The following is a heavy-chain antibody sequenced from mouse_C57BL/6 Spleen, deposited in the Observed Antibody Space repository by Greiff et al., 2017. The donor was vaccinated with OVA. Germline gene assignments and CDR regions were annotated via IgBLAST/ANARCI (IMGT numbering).Heavy chain of an antibody. V-gene: IGHV1-55*01. CDR1: GYTFTSYW. Sequence: QVQLQQPGAELVKPGASVKMSCKASGYTFTSYWITWVKQRPGQGLEWIGDIYPGSGSTNYNEKFKSKATLTVDTSSSTAYMQLSSLTSEDSAVYYCARGRYYDYDGYYFDYWGQGTTLTVSS. CDR2: IYPGSGST. D-gene: IGHD2-4*01. J-gene: IGHJ2*01. CDR3: ARGRYYDYDGYYFDY.